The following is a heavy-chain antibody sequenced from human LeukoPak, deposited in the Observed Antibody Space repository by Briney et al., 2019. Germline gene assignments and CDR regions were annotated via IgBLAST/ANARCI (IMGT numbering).Heavy chain of an antibody. V-gene: IGHV1-24*01. Sequence: ASVTVSCRVSGYTLTELSMHWVRQAPGKGLEWMGGFDPEDGETIYAQKFQGRVTMTEDTSTDTAYMELSSLRSEDTAVYYCATVYAFDAFDIWGQGTMVTVSS. CDR1: GYTLTELS. CDR2: FDPEDGET. CDR3: ATVYAFDAFDI. J-gene: IGHJ3*02. D-gene: IGHD5/OR15-5a*01.